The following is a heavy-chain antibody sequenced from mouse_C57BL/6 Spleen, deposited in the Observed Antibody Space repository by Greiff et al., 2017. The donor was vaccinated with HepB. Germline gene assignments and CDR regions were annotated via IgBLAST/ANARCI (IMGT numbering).Heavy chain of an antibody. D-gene: IGHD1-1*01. J-gene: IGHJ1*03. CDR1: GYTFADYE. V-gene: IGHV1-15*01. CDR2: IDPETGGT. Sequence: VQLQQSGAELVRPGASVTLSCKASGYTFADYEMHWVKQTPVHGLEWIGAIDPETGGTTYNQKFKGKAILTADKSYSTAYMELRSLTSEDSAVYYCKVGGYYGSRGYFDVWGTGTTVTVSS. CDR3: KVGGYYGSRGYFDV.